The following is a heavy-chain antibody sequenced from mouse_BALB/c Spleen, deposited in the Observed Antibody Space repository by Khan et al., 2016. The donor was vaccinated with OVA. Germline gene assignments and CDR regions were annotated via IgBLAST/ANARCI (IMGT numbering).Heavy chain of an antibody. Sequence: DLVKPGASVKLSCKASGYTFTSYWINWIKQRPGKGLEWIGRIGPGSSNAYYNDMFKDKATLTVDTSSNTAYIQLSSLSSEESAVYYGARENYYGRSYYAMDYWGQGTSVTVSA. D-gene: IGHD1-1*01. V-gene: IGHV1S41*01. CDR2: IGPGSSNA. J-gene: IGHJ4*01. CDR1: GYTFTSYW. CDR3: ARENYYGRSYYAMDY.